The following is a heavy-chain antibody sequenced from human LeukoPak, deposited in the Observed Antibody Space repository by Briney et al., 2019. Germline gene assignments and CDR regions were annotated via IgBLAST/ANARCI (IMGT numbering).Heavy chain of an antibody. J-gene: IGHJ3*02. V-gene: IGHV4-30-2*01. CDR3: ARVDLEVVPAAAFDI. CDR1: GGSISSGGYY. CDR2: IYHSGST. Sequence: PSQTLSLTCTVSGGSISSGGYYWSWIRQPPGKGLEWIGYIYHSGSTYYNPSLKSRVTISVDRSKNQFSLKLSSVTAADTAVYYCARVDLEVVPAAAFDIWGQGTMVTVSS. D-gene: IGHD2-2*01.